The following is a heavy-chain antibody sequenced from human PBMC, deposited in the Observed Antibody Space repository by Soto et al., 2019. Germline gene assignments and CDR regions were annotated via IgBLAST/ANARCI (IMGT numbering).Heavy chain of an antibody. Sequence: PGEALKISWKGSGYSFTSYWIVWVRQMPGKGLEWMGIIYPGDSDTRYSPSFQGQVTISADKSISTAYLQWSSLKASDTAMYYCAWHLVDIVVLSSFSDYYYYRAVLCGPGTPVTVS. CDR1: GYSFTSYW. D-gene: IGHD2-2*01. V-gene: IGHV5-51*01. J-gene: IGHJ6*02. CDR3: AWHLVDIVVLSSFSDYYYYRAVL. CDR2: IYPGDSDT.